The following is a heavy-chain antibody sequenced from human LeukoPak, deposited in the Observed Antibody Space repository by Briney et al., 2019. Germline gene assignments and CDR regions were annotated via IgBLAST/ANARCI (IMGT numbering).Heavy chain of an antibody. D-gene: IGHD5-12*01. J-gene: IGHJ4*02. CDR2: IKPDGTGK. CDR1: GFTFSSYA. V-gene: IGHV3-7*01. CDR3: ARVPDIVATVYFDC. Sequence: GGSLRLSCAASGFTFSSYAMSWVRQAPGKGLEWVANIKPDGTGKYYARSVRGRFTVSRDNAKNSLYLQMNSLAAEDSAVYFCARVPDIVATVYFDCWGQGTLVTVSS.